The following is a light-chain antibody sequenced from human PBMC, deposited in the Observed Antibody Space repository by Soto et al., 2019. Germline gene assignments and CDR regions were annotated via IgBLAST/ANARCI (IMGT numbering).Light chain of an antibody. Sequence: DIQMTQSPSTLSASVGDRLTITCRASQSINNWLAWYQQKPGNAPKFLIYDASTLQSGVPSRFSGSGSGTEFTLTISSLQPDDSATYYCQQYKSRRTFGQGTKVDIK. CDR2: DAS. CDR1: QSINNW. J-gene: IGKJ1*01. CDR3: QQYKSRRT. V-gene: IGKV1-5*01.